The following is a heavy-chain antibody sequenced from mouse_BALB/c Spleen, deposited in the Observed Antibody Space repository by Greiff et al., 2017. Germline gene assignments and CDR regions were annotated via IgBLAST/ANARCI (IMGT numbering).Heavy chain of an antibody. J-gene: IGHJ3*01. Sequence: EVQGVESGGGLVKLGGSLKLSCAASGFTFSSYYMSWVRQTPEKRLELVAAINSNGGSTYYPDTVKGRFTISRDNAKNTLYLQMSSLKSEDTALYYCARPIYYDYDGGFAYWGQGTLVTVSA. CDR1: GFTFSSYY. CDR2: INSNGGST. D-gene: IGHD2-4*01. CDR3: ARPIYYDYDGGFAY. V-gene: IGHV5-6-2*01.